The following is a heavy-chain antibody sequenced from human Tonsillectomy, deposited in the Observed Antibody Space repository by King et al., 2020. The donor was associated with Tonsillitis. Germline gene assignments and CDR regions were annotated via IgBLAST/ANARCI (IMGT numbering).Heavy chain of an antibody. Sequence: VTLKESGPVLVKPTETLTLTCTVSGFSLSNARMGVIWIRQPPGKPLEWLAHIFSNNEKSYSTSLKCRLTISKDPSKSQVVLPMTNMDPVDTATYYCARIVSSSWYDYWGQGTLVTVSS. CDR2: IFSNNEK. D-gene: IGHD6-13*01. CDR1: GFSLSNARMG. V-gene: IGHV2-26*01. CDR3: ARIVSSSWYDY. J-gene: IGHJ4*02.